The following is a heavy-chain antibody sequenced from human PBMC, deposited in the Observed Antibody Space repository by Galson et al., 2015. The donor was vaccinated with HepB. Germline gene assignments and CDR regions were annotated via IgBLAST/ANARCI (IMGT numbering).Heavy chain of an antibody. CDR1: GYTLTELS. J-gene: IGHJ4*02. Sequence: SVKVSCKVSGYTLTELSMHWVRQAPGKGLEWMGGFDPEDGETIYAQKFQGRVTMTEDTSTDTAYMELSSLRSEDTAVYYCATHYYDSSGYYMDYWGQGTLVTVSS. V-gene: IGHV1-24*01. CDR2: FDPEDGET. D-gene: IGHD3-22*01. CDR3: ATHYYDSSGYYMDY.